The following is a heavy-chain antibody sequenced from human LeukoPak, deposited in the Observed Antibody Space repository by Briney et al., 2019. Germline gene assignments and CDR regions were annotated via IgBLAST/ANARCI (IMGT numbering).Heavy chain of an antibody. CDR3: ARVPFVVMGDTGNWFDP. V-gene: IGHV7-4-1*02. D-gene: IGHD1-26*01. Sequence: ASVKVSCKASGYTFTSCAMNWVRQAPGQGLEWMGWINTNTGNPTYAQGFTGRFVFSLDTLVSTAYLQIRSLKADDTAVYYCARVPFVVMGDTGNWFDPWGQGTLVTVSS. CDR2: INTNTGNP. J-gene: IGHJ5*02. CDR1: GYTFTSCA.